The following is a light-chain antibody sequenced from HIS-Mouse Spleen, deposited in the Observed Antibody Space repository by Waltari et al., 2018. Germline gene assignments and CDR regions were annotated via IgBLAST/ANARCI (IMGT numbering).Light chain of an antibody. Sequence: SYELTQPPSVSVSPGHTARNHCSGVALPTKYAYWYQQKSGQAPVLVIYEDSKRPSGIPERFSGSGSGTMATLTISGAQVEDEADYYCYSTDSSGNHRVFGGGTKLTVL. CDR2: EDS. V-gene: IGLV3-10*01. CDR3: YSTDSSGNHRV. J-gene: IGLJ2*01. CDR1: ALPTKY.